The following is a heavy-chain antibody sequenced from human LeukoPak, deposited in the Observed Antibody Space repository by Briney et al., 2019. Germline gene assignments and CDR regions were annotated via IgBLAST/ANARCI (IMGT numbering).Heavy chain of an antibody. V-gene: IGHV3-23*01. J-gene: IGHJ4*02. CDR1: GFTFSSYA. CDR2: ISGSGGHT. CDR3: AKVAGLAAAGSFDY. D-gene: IGHD6-13*01. Sequence: GGSLRLSCAASGFTFSSYAMTWVRQAPGKGLEWVSDISGSGGHTYYAGSVKGRFAISRDNSKNTLFLQMNNLRAEDTAVYYCAKVAGLAAAGSFDYWGQGTLVTVSS.